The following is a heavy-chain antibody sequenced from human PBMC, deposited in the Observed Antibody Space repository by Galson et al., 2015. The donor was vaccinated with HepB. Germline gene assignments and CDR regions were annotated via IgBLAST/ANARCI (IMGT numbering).Heavy chain of an antibody. J-gene: IGHJ4*02. D-gene: IGHD3-16*02. CDR3: ARGGVMITFGGVIDPIDY. CDR2: INAGNGNT. Sequence: SVKVSCKASGGTFSSYAISWVRQAPGQRLEWMGWINAGNGNTKYSQKFQGRVTITRDTSASTAYMELSSLRSEDTAVYYCARGGVMITFGGVIDPIDYWGQGTLVTVSS. CDR1: GGTFSSYA. V-gene: IGHV1-3*01.